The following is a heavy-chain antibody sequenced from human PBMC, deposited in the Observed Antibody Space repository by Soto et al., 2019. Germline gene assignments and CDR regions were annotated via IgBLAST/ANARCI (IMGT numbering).Heavy chain of an antibody. D-gene: IGHD1-26*01. CDR3: AHGWGWFDP. J-gene: IGHJ5*02. CDR1: GFSLSTIGVC. Sequence: QITLKESGPTLVKPTQTLTLTCTFSGFSLSTIGVCVGWIRQPPGKALEWLALIYWDDDKRYSPSLKSRLTITKDTSKNQVVLTMTNRDPVDTDTYSCAHGWGWFDPWGQGTLVTVSS. V-gene: IGHV2-5*02. CDR2: IYWDDDK.